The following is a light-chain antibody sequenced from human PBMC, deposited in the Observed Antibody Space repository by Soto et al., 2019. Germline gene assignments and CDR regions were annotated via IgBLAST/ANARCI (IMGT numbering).Light chain of an antibody. CDR1: QSVSSN. J-gene: IGKJ3*01. Sequence: EIVMTQSPATLSVSPGERATLSCRASQSVSSNLAWYQQKPGQAPRLLIYGASTRATGIPAMFSGSGSGTDFTLTISSLQSEDFAVYYCQQYNTWPPITFGPGTKVDIK. CDR2: GAS. CDR3: QQYNTWPPIT. V-gene: IGKV3-15*01.